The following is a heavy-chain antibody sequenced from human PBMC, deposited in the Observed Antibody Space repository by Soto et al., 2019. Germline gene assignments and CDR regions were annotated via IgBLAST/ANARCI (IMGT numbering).Heavy chain of an antibody. V-gene: IGHV4-30-4*01. Sequence: PSETLALTCTVSGGTTSSDNYWSWIRQPPGKGLEWIGHIYYSGNTDYNPSLKSRLAISIDTSKNQFSLKLSSVTAADTAVYFCAREGGESSDGLYYFDSWGQGSLVTVSS. CDR3: AREGGESSDGLYYFDS. D-gene: IGHD3-16*01. CDR2: IYYSGNT. CDR1: GGTTSSDNY. J-gene: IGHJ4*02.